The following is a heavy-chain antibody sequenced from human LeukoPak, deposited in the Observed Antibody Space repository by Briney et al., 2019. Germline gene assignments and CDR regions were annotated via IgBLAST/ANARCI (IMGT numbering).Heavy chain of an antibody. CDR1: GGSISSDNYY. CDR2: IYYSGST. Sequence: PSETLSLTCTVSGGSISSDNYYWGWIRQPPGKGLEWIGYIYYSGSTNHNPSLKSRVTISVDTSKNQFSLKLSSVTAADTAVYYCARSSEGRYYYDSSGFSYYYYYMDVWGKGTTVTISS. D-gene: IGHD3-22*01. V-gene: IGHV4-61*01. J-gene: IGHJ6*03. CDR3: ARSSEGRYYYDSSGFSYYYYYMDV.